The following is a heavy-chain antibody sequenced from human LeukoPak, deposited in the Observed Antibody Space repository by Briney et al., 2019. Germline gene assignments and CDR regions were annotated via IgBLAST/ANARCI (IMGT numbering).Heavy chain of an antibody. D-gene: IGHD1-26*01. V-gene: IGHV3-48*01. CDR2: ISSSSGTI. CDR1: GFTFSTYS. CDR3: ARGSGSIDY. J-gene: IGHJ4*02. Sequence: GGSLRLSCAASGFTFSTYSMNWVRQAPGEGLEWISSISSSSGTIYYADSVKGRFTISRDNAKNSLYLQMNSLRAEDTAVYYCARGSGSIDYWGQGTLVTVSS.